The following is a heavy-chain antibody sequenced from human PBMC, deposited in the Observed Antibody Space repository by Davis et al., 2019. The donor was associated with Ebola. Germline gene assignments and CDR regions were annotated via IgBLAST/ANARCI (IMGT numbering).Heavy chain of an antibody. CDR2: ISAYNGNT. J-gene: IGHJ5*02. V-gene: IGHV1-18*01. CDR3: ARDFSDFWSGYPDP. Sequence: ASVKVSCKASGGTFSSYAISWVRQAPGQGLEWMGWISAYNGNTNYAQKLQGRVTMTTDTSTSTAYVELRSLRSDDTAVYYCARDFSDFWSGYPDPWGQGTLVTVSS. D-gene: IGHD3-3*01. CDR1: GGTFSSYA.